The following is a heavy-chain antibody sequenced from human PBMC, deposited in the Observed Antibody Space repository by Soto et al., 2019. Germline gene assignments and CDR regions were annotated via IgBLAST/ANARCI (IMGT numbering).Heavy chain of an antibody. Sequence: QVHLQQWGARLLKPSETLSLTCAVYGGSFSNNFWSWIRQTPGKGLEWIGEINHSGSTKYNPSLKSRVTISKDMSSNQFSLRMSSVTAADTALYYCVRGPAGSGWSYDYWGQGTLVTVSS. D-gene: IGHD6-19*01. CDR2: INHSGST. V-gene: IGHV4-34*01. CDR3: VRGPAGSGWSYDY. CDR1: GGSFSNNF. J-gene: IGHJ4*02.